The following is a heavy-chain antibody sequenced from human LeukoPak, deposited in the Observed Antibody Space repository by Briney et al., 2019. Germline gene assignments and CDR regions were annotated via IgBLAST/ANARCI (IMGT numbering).Heavy chain of an antibody. D-gene: IGHD2-15*01. Sequence: ASVKVSCKASGYTSTSYGISWVRQAPGQGLEWMGWISAYNGNTNYAQKLQGRVTMTTDTSTSTAYMELRSLRSDDTAVYYCARDRYCSGGSCYSGFDPWGQGTLVTVSS. CDR3: ARDRYCSGGSCYSGFDP. CDR1: GYTSTSYG. V-gene: IGHV1-18*01. J-gene: IGHJ5*02. CDR2: ISAYNGNT.